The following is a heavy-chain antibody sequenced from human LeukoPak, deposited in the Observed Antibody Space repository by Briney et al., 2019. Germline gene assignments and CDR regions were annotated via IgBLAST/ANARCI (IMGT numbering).Heavy chain of an antibody. V-gene: IGHV3-64*01. J-gene: IGHJ4*02. CDR3: ARVSGGYDWGAFDY. Sequence: GGSLRLSCAASGFTFSSYAMHWVRHAPGKGLEYVSVISSNGGTTYYANSVKGRFTISRDNSKNTLYLQMGSLRAEDMAVYYCARVSGGYDWGAFDYWGQGTLVTVSS. CDR1: GFTFSSYA. CDR2: ISSNGGTT. D-gene: IGHD5-12*01.